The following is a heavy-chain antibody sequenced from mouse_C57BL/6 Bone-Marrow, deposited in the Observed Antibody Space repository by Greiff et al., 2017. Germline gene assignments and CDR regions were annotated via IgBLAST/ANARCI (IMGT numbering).Heavy chain of an antibody. V-gene: IGHV1-74*01. CDR3: ACGSSHWYFGV. D-gene: IGHD1-1*01. CDR1: GYTFTSYW. CDR2: IHPSDSAT. Sequence: VQLQQPGAELVKPGASVKVSCKASGYTFTSYWMHWVKQRPGQGLEWIGRIHPSDSATTYNQKFKGKATLTVDKSSSTAYMQLSRLTSEDSAVYYCACGSSHWYFGVWGGGTAVTGS. J-gene: IGHJ1*01.